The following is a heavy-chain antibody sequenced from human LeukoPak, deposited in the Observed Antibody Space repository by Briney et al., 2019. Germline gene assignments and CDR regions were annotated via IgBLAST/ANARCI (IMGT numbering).Heavy chain of an antibody. J-gene: IGHJ4*02. CDR2: ISGSGGTT. V-gene: IGHV3-23*01. Sequence: PGGSLRLSCAASGITFSSYAMSWVRQAPGKGLEWVSAISGSGGTTYYADSVKGRFTIARDNSKNTLYLQMNSLRAEDTAVYFCATAGNYRFDHWGQGTLVTVSS. CDR3: ATAGNYRFDH. D-gene: IGHD1-7*01. CDR1: GITFSSYA.